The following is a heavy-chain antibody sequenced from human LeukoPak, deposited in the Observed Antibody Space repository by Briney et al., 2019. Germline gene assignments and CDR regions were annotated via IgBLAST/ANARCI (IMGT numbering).Heavy chain of an antibody. J-gene: IGHJ5*02. CDR1: GYTFTSYG. V-gene: IGHV1-18*01. CDR2: ISAYNGNT. D-gene: IGHD5-24*01. CDR3: ARISRDGYTYGPDP. Sequence: VASVKVSCKASGYTFTSYGISWVRQAPGQGLEWMGWISAYNGNTNYAQKLQGRVTMTTDTSTSTAYMELRSLRSDDTAVYYCARISRDGYTYGPDPWGQGTLVTVSS.